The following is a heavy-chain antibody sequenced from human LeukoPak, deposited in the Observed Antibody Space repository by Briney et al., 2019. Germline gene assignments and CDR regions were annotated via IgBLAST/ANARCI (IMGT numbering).Heavy chain of an antibody. Sequence: GASVKVSCKASGYTLTDYYIQWLRQAPGQGLEWMGWINPSNGGTKFAQKFQGRVTMTRDTSISTAYMELSRLKSDATPLSCCALPYCSSSEIFDYWGQGTLVTVSS. D-gene: IGHD2-15*01. J-gene: IGHJ4*02. CDR2: INPSNGGT. CDR3: ALPYCSSSEIFDY. CDR1: GYTLTDYY. V-gene: IGHV1-2*02.